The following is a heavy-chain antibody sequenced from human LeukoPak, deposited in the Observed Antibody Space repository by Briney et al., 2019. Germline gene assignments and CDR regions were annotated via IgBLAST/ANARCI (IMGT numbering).Heavy chain of an antibody. Sequence: GGSLRLSCAASGFTFSSYAMSWVRQAPGKGLQWVSSISGSGGSTDYADSVKGRFTISRDNSRSTLYLQMNSLRAEDTAVYYCAKDPREGYCSGGSCYVFYFDYWGQGTPVTVSS. D-gene: IGHD2-15*01. J-gene: IGHJ4*02. CDR2: ISGSGGST. CDR3: AKDPREGYCSGGSCYVFYFDY. CDR1: GFTFSSYA. V-gene: IGHV3-23*01.